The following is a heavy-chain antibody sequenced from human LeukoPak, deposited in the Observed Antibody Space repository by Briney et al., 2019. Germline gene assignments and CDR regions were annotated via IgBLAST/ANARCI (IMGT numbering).Heavy chain of an antibody. CDR3: VRGKANYGSGSDV. V-gene: IGHV3-7*04. Sequence: GGSLRLSCAASGFTFSIYWMSWVRQAPGKGLEWVASIKQDGREKYYVDSVKGRFTISRDNAKNTLYLQMNSLRAEDTAVYYCVRGKANYGSGSDVWGKGTTVTVSS. J-gene: IGHJ6*04. CDR2: IKQDGREK. D-gene: IGHD3-10*01. CDR1: GFTFSIYW.